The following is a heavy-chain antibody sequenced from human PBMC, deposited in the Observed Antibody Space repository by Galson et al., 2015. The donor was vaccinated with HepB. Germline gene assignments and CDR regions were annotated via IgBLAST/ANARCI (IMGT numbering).Heavy chain of an antibody. V-gene: IGHV1-69*01. CDR3: ASSSASRGPFDI. CDR1: GGTFSSYA. CDR2: IIPIFGIA. D-gene: IGHD6-6*01. J-gene: IGHJ3*02. Sequence: QSGAEVKQPGESLKISCKASGGTFSSYAISWVRQAPGQGLEWMGGIIPIFGIANYAQKFQGRVTITADESTSTAYMELSSLRSEDTAVYYCASSSASRGPFDIWGQGTMVTVSS.